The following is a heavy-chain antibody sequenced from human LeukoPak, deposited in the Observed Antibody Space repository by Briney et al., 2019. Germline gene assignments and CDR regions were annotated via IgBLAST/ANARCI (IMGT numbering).Heavy chain of an antibody. CDR2: ISWNSGSI. Sequence: PGGSLRLSCAASGFTFDDYAMHWVRQAPGKGLEWVSGISWNSGSIGYADSVKGRFTISRDNAKNSLYLQMNSLRAEDTVLYYCAKDIEGIVGATTDYYYYYGMDVWGQGTTVTVSS. J-gene: IGHJ6*02. CDR3: AKDIEGIVGATTDYYYYYGMDV. CDR1: GFTFDDYA. V-gene: IGHV3-9*01. D-gene: IGHD1-26*01.